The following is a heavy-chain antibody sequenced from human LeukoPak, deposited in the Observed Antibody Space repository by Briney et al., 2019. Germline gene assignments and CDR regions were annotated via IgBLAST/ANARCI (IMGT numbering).Heavy chain of an antibody. V-gene: IGHV3-20*04. CDR1: GFTFDDHG. J-gene: IGHJ4*02. D-gene: IGHD3-3*01. Sequence: PGGSLRLSCAASGFTFDDHGLSWVRQAPGKGLEWVSGINWNSGSKRYGASVKGRFTISRDNAKNSLYLQMNSLRAEDTAAYYCARVYDFWSGYHIDYWGQGTLVTVSS. CDR3: ARVYDFWSGYHIDY. CDR2: INWNSGSK.